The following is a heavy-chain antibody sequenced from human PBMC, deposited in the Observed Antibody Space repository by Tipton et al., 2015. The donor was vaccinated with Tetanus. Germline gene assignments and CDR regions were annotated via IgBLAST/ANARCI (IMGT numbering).Heavy chain of an antibody. D-gene: IGHD1-14*01. V-gene: IGHV3-23*03. CDR2: IYANNTYT. Sequence: SLRLSCAASGFTLSNYAMSWVRQAPGKGLEWVSVIYANNTYTYYADSVKGRFTISRDNSKNTLSLQLNSLRADDTAIYYCAKEALGVLNLWGKGTTVIVSS. CDR1: GFTLSNYA. CDR3: AKEALGVLNL. J-gene: IGHJ6*04.